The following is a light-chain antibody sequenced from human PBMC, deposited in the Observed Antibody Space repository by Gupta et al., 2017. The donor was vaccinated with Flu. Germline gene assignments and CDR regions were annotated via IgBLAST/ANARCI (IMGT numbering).Light chain of an antibody. CDR3: QQSFSTPLT. V-gene: IGKV1-39*01. CDR1: QSIRIY. J-gene: IGKJ4*01. Sequence: DFQMTQSPSSLSASVGDRVTITCRASQSIRIYLNWYQQKPGRASKVLIYAASSLQSGVPSRFSGSGSGTDFTLTISSLQPEDFATYYCQQSFSTPLTFGGGTKVEIK. CDR2: AAS.